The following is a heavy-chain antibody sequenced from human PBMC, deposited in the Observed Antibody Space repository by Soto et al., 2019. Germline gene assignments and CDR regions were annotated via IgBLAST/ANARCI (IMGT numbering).Heavy chain of an antibody. CDR3: ARGSIAAAGTLSYYMDV. CDR2: IYYSGST. D-gene: IGHD6-13*01. V-gene: IGHV4-31*03. Sequence: SETLSLTCTVSGGSISSGCYYWSWIRQHPGKGLEWIGYIYYSGSTYYNPSLKSRVTISVDTSKNQFSLKLSSVTAADTAVYYCARGSIAAAGTLSYYMDVWGKGTTVTVSS. J-gene: IGHJ6*03. CDR1: GGSISSGCYY.